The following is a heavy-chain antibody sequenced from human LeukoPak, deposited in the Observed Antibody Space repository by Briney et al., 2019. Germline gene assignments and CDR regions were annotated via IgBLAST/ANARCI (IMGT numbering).Heavy chain of an antibody. J-gene: IGHJ6*02. D-gene: IGHD3-3*01. Sequence: SETLSLTCTVSGGSISSYYWSWIRQPPGKGLEWIGYIYYSGSTNYNPSLKSRVTISVDTSKNQFSLKLSSVTAADTAVYYCARGGDYDFWSGYYTNYYGMDVWGQGTTDTVSS. CDR1: GGSISSYY. CDR3: ARGGDYDFWSGYYTNYYGMDV. CDR2: IYYSGST. V-gene: IGHV4-59*01.